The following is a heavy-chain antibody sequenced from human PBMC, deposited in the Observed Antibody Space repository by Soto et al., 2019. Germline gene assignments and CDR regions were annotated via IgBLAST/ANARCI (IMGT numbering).Heavy chain of an antibody. V-gene: IGHV5-51*01. CDR1: GYSFTSYW. J-gene: IGHJ5*02. CDR2: IYPGDSDT. Sequence: GESLKISCQGSGYSFTSYWIAWVRQMPGEGLEWMGIIYPGDSDTRYSPSFQGQVTISIDKSLSTAYLRWTNLKASDTAIYYCARRIADAGGGGTWFGPWGQGTLVTVSS. D-gene: IGHD6-13*01. CDR3: ARRIADAGGGGTWFGP.